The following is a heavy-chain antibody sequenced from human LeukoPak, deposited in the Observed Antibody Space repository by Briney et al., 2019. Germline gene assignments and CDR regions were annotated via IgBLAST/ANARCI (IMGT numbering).Heavy chain of an antibody. Sequence: GGSLRLSCAASGFIFSSYSMSWVRQAPGEGLEWVSVITGSGGNTYYADSVKGRFTISKDNSKNTVYLQMSSLRVDDTAVYYCAKAASSSWPSYYYGMDVWGQGTTVTVSS. CDR2: ITGSGGNT. D-gene: IGHD6-13*01. CDR1: GFIFSSYS. J-gene: IGHJ6*02. CDR3: AKAASSSWPSYYYGMDV. V-gene: IGHV3-23*01.